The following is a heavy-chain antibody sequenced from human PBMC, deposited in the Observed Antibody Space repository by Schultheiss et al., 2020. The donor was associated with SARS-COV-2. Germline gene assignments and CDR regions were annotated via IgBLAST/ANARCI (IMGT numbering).Heavy chain of an antibody. CDR2: ISSSSSYI. V-gene: IGHV3-21*04. CDR3: AKDEGAAAAFYYYYMDV. Sequence: GSLRLSCAASGFTFSSYAMSWVRQAPGKGLEWVSSISSSSSYIYYADSVKGRFTISRDNAKNSLYLQMNSLRAEDTALYYCAKDEGAAAAFYYYYMDVWGKGTTVTVSS. CDR1: GFTFSSYA. D-gene: IGHD6-13*01. J-gene: IGHJ6*03.